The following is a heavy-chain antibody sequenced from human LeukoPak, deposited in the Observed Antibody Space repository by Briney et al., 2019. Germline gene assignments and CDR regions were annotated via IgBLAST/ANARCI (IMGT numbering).Heavy chain of an antibody. J-gene: IGHJ6*03. Sequence: PSETLSLTCTVSGGSISRSSNYWGFIRQPPGEGLEWIGSVFYTGNTYYNPSLKRRVTISVDTSNNQFSLKLSSATAADAAVYYCVGADLYFYNMDVWGKGTTVTVSS. CDR1: GGSISRSSNY. V-gene: IGHV4-39*01. D-gene: IGHD3/OR15-3a*01. CDR3: VGADLYFYNMDV. CDR2: VFYTGNT.